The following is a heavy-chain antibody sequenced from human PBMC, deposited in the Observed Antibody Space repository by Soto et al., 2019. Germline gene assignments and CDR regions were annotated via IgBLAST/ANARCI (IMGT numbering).Heavy chain of an antibody. D-gene: IGHD3-3*01. CDR3: ASEIFDVGY. Sequence: GGSLRLSCAASGFTFSTSAMSWVRQAPGKGLEWVSTFSGSGGSTYYTDSVTGRFTISRDNSKNTLYLQMNSLRAEDTAVYYCASEIFDVGYWGQGTLVTVSS. CDR2: FSGSGGST. V-gene: IGHV3-23*01. CDR1: GFTFSTSA. J-gene: IGHJ4*02.